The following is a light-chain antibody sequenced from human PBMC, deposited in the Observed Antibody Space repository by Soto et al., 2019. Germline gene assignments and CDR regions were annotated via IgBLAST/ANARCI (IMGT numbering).Light chain of an antibody. CDR1: QSISDT. CDR3: QQYVSSPWA. CDR2: GAS. J-gene: IGKJ1*01. Sequence: EIVLTQSPGTLSLSPEERATLSCRASQSISDTLAWYQQKPGQAPRLLIYGASRRATGIPDRFTGSGSGTDFTLTISRLEPEDFAVYYCQQYVSSPWAFGQGTRWIS. V-gene: IGKV3-20*01.